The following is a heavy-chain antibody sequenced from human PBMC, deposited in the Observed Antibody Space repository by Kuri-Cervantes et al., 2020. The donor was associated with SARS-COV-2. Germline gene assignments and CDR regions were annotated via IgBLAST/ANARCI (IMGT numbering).Heavy chain of an antibody. V-gene: IGHV1-18*01. J-gene: IGHJ4*02. Sequence: ASVQVSFMCSVYTFTSYCISGVRQAPGQGLEGMGWSCAYNGNTNYAQKLQGRVTMTTDTSTSTANLELRRLRSDDTAVYYCASDPNYDSSGYYGLTFDYWGQGTLVTVSS. CDR3: ASDPNYDSSGYYGLTFDY. CDR2: SCAYNGNT. CDR1: VYTFTSYC. D-gene: IGHD3-22*01.